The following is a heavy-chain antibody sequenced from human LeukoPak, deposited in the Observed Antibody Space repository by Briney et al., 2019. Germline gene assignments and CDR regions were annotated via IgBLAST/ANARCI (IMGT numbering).Heavy chain of an antibody. CDR3: ASLTYYYDSSGPFDY. J-gene: IGHJ4*02. CDR1: GFTFSSYS. D-gene: IGHD3-22*01. CDR2: ISSSSSYI. V-gene: IGHV3-21*01. Sequence: GGSLRLSCAASGFTFSSYSMNWVRQAPGKGLEWVSSISSSSSYIYYADSVKGRFTISRDNAKNSLYLQMNSLRAEDTAVYYCASLTYYYDSSGPFDYWGQGTLVTVSS.